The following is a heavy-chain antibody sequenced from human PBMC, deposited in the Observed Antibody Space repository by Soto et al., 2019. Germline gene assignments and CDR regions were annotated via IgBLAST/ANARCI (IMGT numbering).Heavy chain of an antibody. V-gene: IGHV1-8*01. J-gene: IGHJ6*03. CDR2: MNPNSGNT. CDR1: GYTFTSYD. D-gene: IGHD3-10*01. CDR3: ARYYGSGTYYYYYYMDV. Sequence: ASVKVSCKASGYTFTSYDINWVRQATGQGLEWMGWMNPNSGNTGYAQKFQGRVTMTRNTSISTAYMELSSLRSEDTAVYYCARYYGSGTYYYYYYMDVWGKGITVTVSS.